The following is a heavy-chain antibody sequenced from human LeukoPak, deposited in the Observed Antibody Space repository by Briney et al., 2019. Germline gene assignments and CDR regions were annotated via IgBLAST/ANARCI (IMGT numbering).Heavy chain of an antibody. Sequence: SGGSLRLSCAASGFTFSSYWMHWVRQAPGKGLVWVSRINSDGSSTNYADSVKGRFTISRDNAKNTLYLQMNSLRAEDTAMHYCARAVYYSNYLGYWGQGTLVTVSS. CDR2: INSDGSST. CDR1: GFTFSSYW. CDR3: ARAVYYSNYLGY. D-gene: IGHD3-10*01. V-gene: IGHV3-74*01. J-gene: IGHJ4*01.